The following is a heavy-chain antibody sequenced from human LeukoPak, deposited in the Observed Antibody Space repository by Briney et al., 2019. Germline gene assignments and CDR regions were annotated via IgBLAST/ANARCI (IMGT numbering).Heavy chain of an antibody. CDR2: IWYDGSNK. D-gene: IGHD3-22*01. CDR3: AREPPYDSSGYYSPPYYFDY. Sequence: GGSLRLSCAASGFTFSSYGMHWVRQAPGKGLEWVAVIWYDGSNKYYADSVKGRFTISRDNSKNTLYLQMNSLRAEDTAVYYCAREPPYDSSGYYSPPYYFDYWGQGTLVTVSS. V-gene: IGHV3-33*01. J-gene: IGHJ4*02. CDR1: GFTFSSYG.